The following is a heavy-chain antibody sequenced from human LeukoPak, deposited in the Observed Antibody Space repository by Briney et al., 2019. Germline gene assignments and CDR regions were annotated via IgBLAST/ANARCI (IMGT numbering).Heavy chain of an antibody. D-gene: IGHD2-15*01. J-gene: IGHJ4*02. CDR3: ARSDIVVGIFDY. CDR1: GYTFTTCY. V-gene: IGHV1-46*01. Sequence: ASVKVSCKASGYTFTTCYMHWVRQAPGQGLEWMGIINPSGGSTSYAQKFQGRVTMTRDTSTSTVYMELSSLRSEDPAVYYCARSDIVVGIFDYWGQGTLVTVSS. CDR2: INPSGGST.